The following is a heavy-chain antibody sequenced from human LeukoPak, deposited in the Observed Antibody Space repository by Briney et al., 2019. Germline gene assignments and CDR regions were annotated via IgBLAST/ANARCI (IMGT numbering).Heavy chain of an antibody. Sequence: SETLSLTCTVSGGSISSYYWSWIRQPPGKGLEWIGYIYYSGSTNYNPSLKSRVTISVDTSKNQFSLKLSSVTAADTAVYYCARGTRGGVPYSSGWPAVPYYYYMDVWGKGTTVTVSS. V-gene: IGHV4-59*12. CDR1: GGSISSYY. CDR3: ARGTRGGVPYSSGWPAVPYYYYMDV. J-gene: IGHJ6*03. CDR2: IYYSGST. D-gene: IGHD6-19*01.